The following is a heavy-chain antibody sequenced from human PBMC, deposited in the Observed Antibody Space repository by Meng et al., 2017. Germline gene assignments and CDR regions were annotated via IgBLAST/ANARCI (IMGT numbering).Heavy chain of an antibody. D-gene: IGHD6-13*01. Sequence: EVQLGGSGGGLVKPGGSLRLSCVASGLRFTDAWMSWVRQAPGKGLEWVGRIERKSDGGTIYYAAPVKGRFTISRDDSKNTLYLQMDSLINEDTAVYFCATGAAAADHWGQGTLVTASS. V-gene: IGHV3-15*04. CDR3: ATGAAAADH. CDR1: GLRFTDAW. CDR2: IERKSDGGTI. J-gene: IGHJ4*02.